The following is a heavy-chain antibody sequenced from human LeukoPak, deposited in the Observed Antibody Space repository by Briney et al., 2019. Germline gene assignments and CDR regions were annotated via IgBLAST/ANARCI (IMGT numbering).Heavy chain of an antibody. CDR1: GFTFSSYW. D-gene: IGHD3-22*01. V-gene: IGHV3-7*01. Sequence: PGGSLRLSCAASGFTFSSYWMSWVRQAPGKGLEWVANIKQDGSEKYYVDSVKGRFTISRDNAKNSLYLQMNSLRAEDTAVYYCARDLYYYDSSGYYYGSDYWGQGTLVTVSS. CDR2: IKQDGSEK. CDR3: ARDLYYYDSSGYYYGSDY. J-gene: IGHJ4*02.